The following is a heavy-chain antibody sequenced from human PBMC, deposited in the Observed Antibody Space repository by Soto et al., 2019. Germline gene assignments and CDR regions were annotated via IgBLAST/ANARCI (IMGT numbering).Heavy chain of an antibody. D-gene: IGHD3-22*01. V-gene: IGHV3-74*01. CDR3: ASPRYDGGGTPLDY. Sequence: EVHLVESGGGLVQPGGSLRLSCAASGFTFSSYWMHWVRQAPGKGLVWVSRLNTDGSSTTYADSVKGRFTISRDNAKNTVFPQSNTLRAEDTAVYSSASPRYDGGGTPLDYWGQGTLVAVSP. J-gene: IGHJ4*02. CDR1: GFTFSSYW. CDR2: LNTDGSST.